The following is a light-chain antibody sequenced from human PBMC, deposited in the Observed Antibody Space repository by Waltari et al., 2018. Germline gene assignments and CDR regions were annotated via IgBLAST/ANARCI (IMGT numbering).Light chain of an antibody. CDR3: QQYNNWPPLT. V-gene: IGKV3-15*01. CDR2: GAS. J-gene: IGKJ4*01. CDR1: QSVSSD. Sequence: EILMTQSPATLSVSPRGRTTISCRAGQSVSSDLAGYQQKPGQPPRLLSDGASTRATGDLDRISGGGFRTDFTLTYSRVQSEYVATDYCQQYNNWPPLTFGGGTKVVIK.